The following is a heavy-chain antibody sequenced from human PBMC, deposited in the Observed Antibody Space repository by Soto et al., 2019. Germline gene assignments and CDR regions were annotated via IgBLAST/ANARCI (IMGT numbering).Heavy chain of an antibody. V-gene: IGHV3-66*01. CDR1: GFTVSSNY. CDR3: ARDLWTTVTTSVN. D-gene: IGHD4-17*01. J-gene: IGHJ4*02. Sequence: EVQLVESGGGLVQPGGSLRLSCAASGFTVSSNYMSWVRQAPGKGLEWDSVIYSGGSTYYADSVKGRFTISRDNSKNTVYLQMNSLRGGDTAVYYCARDLWTTVTTSVNWGQGTLVTVSA. CDR2: IYSGGST.